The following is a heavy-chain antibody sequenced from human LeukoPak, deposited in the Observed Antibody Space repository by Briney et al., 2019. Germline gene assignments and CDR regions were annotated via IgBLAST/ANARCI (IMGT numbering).Heavy chain of an antibody. V-gene: IGHV3-30*03. CDR1: GFTFTSYG. CDR2: ITYDGYYK. CDR3: ARGLSPVVRASPMGY. Sequence: PGTSLRLSCAASGFTFTSYGMHWVRQSPGKGLGWVALITYDGYYKYYSDSVKGRFTISSDTSKNTLYLQMNSLRAEDTAVYYCARGLSPVVRASPMGYWGQGTLVTVSS. D-gene: IGHD3-10*01. J-gene: IGHJ4*02.